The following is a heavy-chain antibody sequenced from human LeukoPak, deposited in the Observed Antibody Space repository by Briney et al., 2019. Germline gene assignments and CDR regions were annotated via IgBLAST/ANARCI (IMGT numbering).Heavy chain of an antibody. Sequence: ASVKVSCKASGYTFSNYGISWVRQAPGQGLEWMGWISAYNGNTKYAQKLQGRVTITTDTSTSTAYMQLRSLRSDDTAVYYCARDMGVPAASFYFDYWGQGTLATVSS. CDR3: ARDMGVPAASFYFDY. CDR1: GYTFSNYG. V-gene: IGHV1-18*01. D-gene: IGHD2-2*01. CDR2: ISAYNGNT. J-gene: IGHJ4*02.